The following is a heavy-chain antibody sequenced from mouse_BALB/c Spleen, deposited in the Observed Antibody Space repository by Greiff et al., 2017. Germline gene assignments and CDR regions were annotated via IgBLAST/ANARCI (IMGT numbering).Heavy chain of an antibody. D-gene: IGHD1-1*01. V-gene: IGHV1-80*01. CDR1: GYAFSSYW. J-gene: IGHJ4*01. CDR3: ALNYYGSSYNYAMDY. CDR2: IYPGDGDT. Sequence: QVQLKESGAELVRPGSSVKISCKASGYAFSSYWMNWVKQRPGQGLEWIGQIYPGDGDTNYNGKFKGKATLTADKSSSTAYMQLSSLTSEDSAVYFCALNYYGSSYNYAMDYWGQGTSVTVSS.